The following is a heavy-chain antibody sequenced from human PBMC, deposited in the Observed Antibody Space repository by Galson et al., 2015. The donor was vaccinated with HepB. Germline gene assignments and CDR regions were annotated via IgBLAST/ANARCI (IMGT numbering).Heavy chain of an antibody. CDR1: GFTFSSYG. D-gene: IGHD3-3*01. Sequence: SLRLSCAASGFTFSSYGMHWVRQAPGKGLEWVPVIWYDGTNKYYADSVKGRFTISRDNSKNTLYLQMSSLRAEDTAVYYCSRGLFLWIGYSHWGQGTLVTVSS. V-gene: IGHV3-33*01. J-gene: IGHJ4*02. CDR2: IWYDGTNK. CDR3: SRGLFLWIGYSH.